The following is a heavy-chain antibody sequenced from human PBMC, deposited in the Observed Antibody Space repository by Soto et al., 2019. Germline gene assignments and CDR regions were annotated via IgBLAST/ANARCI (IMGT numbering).Heavy chain of an antibody. J-gene: IGHJ5*02. CDR1: GIIFSGYW. CDR3: ASVNMNRGPGSWLVL. Sequence: LRLSCADSGIIFSGYWMPWVRQAPGKGLVWVSRINSDGSSTSYADSVKGRFTISRDNAKNTLYLQMNSLRVEDTAVYYCASVNMNRGPGSWLVLRGQGTLVT. D-gene: IGHD3-22*01. CDR2: INSDGSST. V-gene: IGHV3-74*01.